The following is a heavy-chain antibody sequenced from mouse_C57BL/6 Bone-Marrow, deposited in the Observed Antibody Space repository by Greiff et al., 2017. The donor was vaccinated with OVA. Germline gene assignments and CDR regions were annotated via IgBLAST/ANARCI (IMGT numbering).Heavy chain of an antibody. CDR2: MEPGDGDT. Sequence: VQLQQSGAELVKPGASVKISCKASGYAFSSYWMNGVWEGSVKGLEWIGQMEPGDGDTNYNGKFKGKATLTADKSSSTAYMQLSSLTSEDSAVYFCARPGFTTVVATDAMDYWGQGTSVTVSS. CDR3: ARPGFTTVVATDAMDY. V-gene: IGHV1-80*01. J-gene: IGHJ4*01. D-gene: IGHD1-1*01. CDR1: GYAFSSYW.